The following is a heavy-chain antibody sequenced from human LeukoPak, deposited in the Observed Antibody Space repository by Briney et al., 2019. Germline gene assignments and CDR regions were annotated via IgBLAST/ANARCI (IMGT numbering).Heavy chain of an antibody. V-gene: IGHV3-48*02. CDR1: GFTFSSYS. D-gene: IGHD3-3*01. Sequence: PGGSLRLSCAASGFTFSSYSINWLRQAPGKGLEWLSYISSSGTTMYYADSVKGRFTISRDNAKNSLYLQMNSLRDEDTAVYYCARNEWIDSWGQGTLVTVSS. CDR2: ISSSGTTM. J-gene: IGHJ4*02. CDR3: ARNEWIDS.